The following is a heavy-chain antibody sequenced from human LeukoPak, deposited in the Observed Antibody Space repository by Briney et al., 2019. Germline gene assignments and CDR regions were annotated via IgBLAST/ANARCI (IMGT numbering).Heavy chain of an antibody. CDR2: ITASGGTT. J-gene: IGHJ4*02. D-gene: IGHD3-10*01. CDR3: ARARYGDVDY. Sequence: GGSLRLSCAASGFTFSNYAMTWVRQAPGKGLEWVSAITASGGTTYYADSVRGRFTISRDNSKNTLYLQMNSLRADDTAVYYCARARYGDVDYWGQGTLVTVSS. CDR1: GFTFSNYA. V-gene: IGHV3-23*01.